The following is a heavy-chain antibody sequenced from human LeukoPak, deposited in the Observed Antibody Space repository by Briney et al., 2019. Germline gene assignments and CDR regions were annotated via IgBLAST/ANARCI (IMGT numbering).Heavy chain of an antibody. CDR3: TTDLIVATIQTPRWFDP. Sequence: GGSLRLSCAASGFTFSDYYMSWIRQAPGKGLEWVGRIKSKTDGGTTDYAAPVKGRFTISRDDSKNTLYLQMNSLKTEDTAVYYCTTDLIVATIQTPRWFDPWGQGTLVTVSS. J-gene: IGHJ5*02. CDR2: IKSKTDGGTT. D-gene: IGHD5-12*01. CDR1: GFTFSDYY. V-gene: IGHV3-15*01.